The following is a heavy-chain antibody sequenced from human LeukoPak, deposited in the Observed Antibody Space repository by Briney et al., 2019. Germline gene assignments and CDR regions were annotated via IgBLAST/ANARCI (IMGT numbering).Heavy chain of an antibody. V-gene: IGHV4-31*03. CDR3: ARAPPPYSPYYYYYGMDV. D-gene: IGHD5-12*01. Sequence: SQTLSLTCTVSGGSISSGGYHWSWIRQHPGKGLEWIGYIYYSGSTYYNPSLKSRVTISVDTSKNQFSLKLSSVTAADTAVYYCARAPPPYSPYYYYYGMDVWGKGTTVTVSS. CDR2: IYYSGST. J-gene: IGHJ6*04. CDR1: GGSISSGGYH.